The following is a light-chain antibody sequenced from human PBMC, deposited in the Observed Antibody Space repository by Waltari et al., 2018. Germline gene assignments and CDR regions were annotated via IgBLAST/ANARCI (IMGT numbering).Light chain of an antibody. CDR1: KPIAGRY. J-gene: IGKJ1*01. CDR2: GAS. V-gene: IGKV3-20*01. CDR3: QHYGTSSWT. Sequence: EIVLTQSPGTLSLSPGERATLSCRASKPIAGRYLAWFQQRPGQAPRLLIYGASHRATDIPDRFSGSGSGTDFTLTISRLEPEDFAVFYCQHYGTSSWTFGQGTNVEIK.